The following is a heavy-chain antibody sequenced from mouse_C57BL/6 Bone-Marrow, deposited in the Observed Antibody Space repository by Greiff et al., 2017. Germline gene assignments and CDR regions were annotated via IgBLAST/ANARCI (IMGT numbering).Heavy chain of an antibody. V-gene: IGHV14-4*01. CDR3: SSFDGNYFAF. J-gene: IGHJ2*01. CDR1: GFNIKDDY. CDR2: IDPEIGDT. D-gene: IGHD2-3*01. Sequence: VQLQQSGAELVRPGASVKLSCTASGFNIKDDYIHWVKQRPEQGLEWIGWIDPEIGDTEYDSKFQGKATITSDTSSNTAYLQLSSLTSEDTAVYYCSSFDGNYFAFWGQGTPLTVAS.